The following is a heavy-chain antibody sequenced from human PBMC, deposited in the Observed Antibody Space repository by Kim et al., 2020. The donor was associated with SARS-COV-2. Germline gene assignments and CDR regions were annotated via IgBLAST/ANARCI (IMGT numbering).Heavy chain of an antibody. CDR3: ARSHDRNYDFWSGSTWYFDD. CDR1: GGSISTSSHY. V-gene: IGHV4-39*01. D-gene: IGHD3-3*01. J-gene: IGHJ4*02. CDR2: IYYVGNT. Sequence: SETLSLTCTVSGGSISTSSHYWGWIRQSPGKGLEWIGSIYYVGNTYYNPSLTSRVTISVDTSKNQFSLKLTSVTAADTAVYFCARSHDRNYDFWSGSTWYFDDWGQGTLVTVSS.